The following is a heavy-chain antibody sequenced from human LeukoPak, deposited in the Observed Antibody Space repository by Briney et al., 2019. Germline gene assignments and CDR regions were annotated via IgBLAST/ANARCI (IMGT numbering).Heavy chain of an antibody. J-gene: IGHJ5*02. CDR2: IYPGDSDT. V-gene: IGHV5-51*01. D-gene: IGHD3-10*01. CDR1: GYSFTSYW. CDR3: ARRLTYYYGSRVGNWFDP. Sequence: GESLKISCKGSGYSFTSYWIGWVRQMPGKGLEWMGIIYPGDSDTRYSPSLQGQVTISADKSISTAYLQWSSLKASDTAMYYCARRLTYYYGSRVGNWFDPWGQGTLVTVSS.